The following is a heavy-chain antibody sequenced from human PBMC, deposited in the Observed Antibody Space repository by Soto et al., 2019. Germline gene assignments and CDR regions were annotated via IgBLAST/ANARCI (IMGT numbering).Heavy chain of an antibody. Sequence: GGSLRLSCVASGFTFDTYVIHWVRQAPGKGLQWVALISYEGSNTYYADSVRGRFTISRDNSKNTLYLQMNTLRPEDTGLYYCARVTPGNNLYYFSGLDFWGQGPSLTV. CDR2: ISYEGSNT. J-gene: IGHJ6*02. CDR3: ARVTPGNNLYYFSGLDF. V-gene: IGHV3-30*17. D-gene: IGHD1-1*01. CDR1: GFTFDTYV.